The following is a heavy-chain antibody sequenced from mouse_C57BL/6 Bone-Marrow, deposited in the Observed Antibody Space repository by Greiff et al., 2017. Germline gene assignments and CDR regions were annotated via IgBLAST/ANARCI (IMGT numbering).Heavy chain of an antibody. D-gene: IGHD1-1*01. CDR3: ARSILLRYPTYY. V-gene: IGHV1-81*01. CDR1: GYTFTSYG. CDR2: IYPRSGNT. Sequence: QVQLQQSGAELARPGASVKLSCKASGYTFTSYGISWVKQRTGQGLEWIGEIYPRSGNTYYNEKFKGKATLTADKSSSTAYMELRSLTSADSAVYFCARSILLRYPTYYWGQGTTLTVSS. J-gene: IGHJ2*01.